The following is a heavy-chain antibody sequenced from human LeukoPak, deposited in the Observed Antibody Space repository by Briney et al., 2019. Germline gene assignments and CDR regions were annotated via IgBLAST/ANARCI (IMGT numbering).Heavy chain of an antibody. CDR1: GFTFSSRDW. CDR2: IKQDGSEK. Sequence: GGSLRLSCVASGFTFSSRDWMTWVRQAPWKGLEWVANIKQDGSEKNYVDSVKGRFTISRDNAKNSLYLQMNSLRAKDMALYYCAKDASYGGNSAPFDYWGQGTLVTVSS. D-gene: IGHD4-23*01. V-gene: IGHV3-7*03. J-gene: IGHJ4*02. CDR3: AKDASYGGNSAPFDY.